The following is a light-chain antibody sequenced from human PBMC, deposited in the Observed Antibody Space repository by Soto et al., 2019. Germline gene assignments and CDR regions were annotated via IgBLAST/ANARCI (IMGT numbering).Light chain of an antibody. CDR2: DAS. Sequence: EIVLTQSPGTLSLSPGERATLSCRASQSVDNNYFAWFQQKPGQAPRLLIDDASRRATGIPDRFSGSGSGTDFTLTISRLEPEDFAMYYCQQCAHSPLTFGGGTKVEIK. J-gene: IGKJ4*01. CDR3: QQCAHSPLT. V-gene: IGKV3-20*01. CDR1: QSVDNNY.